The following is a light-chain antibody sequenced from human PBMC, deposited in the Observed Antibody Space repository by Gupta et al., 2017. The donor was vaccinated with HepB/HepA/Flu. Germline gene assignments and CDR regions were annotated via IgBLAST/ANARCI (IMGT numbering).Light chain of an antibody. Sequence: QSVLTQPPSVSVAPGQRVTISCTGSSSNIGAGYDVHWYQQLPGTAPNLLIYGNSNRPSGVPDRFSGSKSGTSASLAITGLQAEDEADYYCQSYDSSLSGYWVFGGGTKLTVL. CDR1: SSNIGAGYD. CDR3: QSYDSSLSGYWV. CDR2: GNS. V-gene: IGLV1-40*01. J-gene: IGLJ3*02.